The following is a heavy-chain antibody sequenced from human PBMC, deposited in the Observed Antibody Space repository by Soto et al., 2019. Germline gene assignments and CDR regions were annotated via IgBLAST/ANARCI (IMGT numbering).Heavy chain of an antibody. CDR1: GFTFSSYS. D-gene: IGHD4-4*01. J-gene: IGHJ6*03. V-gene: IGHV3-48*01. CDR3: ARSIAGDYTLYYYYYYYMDV. Sequence: PGGSLRLSCAASGFTFSSYSMNWVRQAPGKGLEWVSYISSSSSTIYYADSVKGRFTISRDNAKNSLYLQMNSLRAEDTAVYYCARSIAGDYTLYYYYYYYMDVWGKGTTVTVSS. CDR2: ISSSSSTI.